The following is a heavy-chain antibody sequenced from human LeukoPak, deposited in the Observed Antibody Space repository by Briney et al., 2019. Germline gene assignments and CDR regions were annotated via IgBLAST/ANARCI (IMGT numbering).Heavy chain of an antibody. J-gene: IGHJ3*02. CDR1: GGPFSGYY. CDR3: ARDLYYYDSSVDSPPPSSAGNAFGI. D-gene: IGHD3-22*01. CDR2: INHSGCT. V-gene: IGHV4-34*01. Sequence: SETLSLPCAVCGGPFSGYYWRGIREPPGKGREGIGEINHSGCTNYYPSLKSRVTISVDTSKDQCSLKLSSVTAADPAVYYCARDLYYYDSSVDSPPPSSAGNAFGIWGQGTMVTVSS.